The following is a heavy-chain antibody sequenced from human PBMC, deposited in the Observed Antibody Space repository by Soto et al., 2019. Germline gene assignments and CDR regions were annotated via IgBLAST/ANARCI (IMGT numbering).Heavy chain of an antibody. V-gene: IGHV3-30-3*01. CDR1: GFPFTTYA. J-gene: IGHJ6*02. CDR3: ASLQGYHVIDTYRYYDMDV. CDR2: ISYDGSIQ. Sequence: GGSLRLSCAASGFPFTTYAMHWVRQAPGKGLEWVALISYDGSIQYYADSVKGRFTISRDNSQNTVYLQMNSLRVEDTAVYYCASLQGYHVIDTYRYYDMDVWGLGTTVTVSS. D-gene: IGHD2-15*01.